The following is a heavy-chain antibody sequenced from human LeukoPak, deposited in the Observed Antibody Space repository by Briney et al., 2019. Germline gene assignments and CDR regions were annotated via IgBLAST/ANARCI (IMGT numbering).Heavy chain of an antibody. CDR1: GGSISSGGYY. V-gene: IGHV4-31*03. D-gene: IGHD3-10*01. J-gene: IGHJ4*02. Sequence: SETLSLTCTVSGGSISSGGYYWSWIRQHPGKGLEWIGYIYYSGSTYYNPSLKSRVTISVDTSKNQFALKLSSVTAADTAVYYCARGPDVLLWFGEFPGRKKNFDYWGQGTLVTVSS. CDR3: ARGPDVLLWFGEFPGRKKNFDY. CDR2: IYYSGST.